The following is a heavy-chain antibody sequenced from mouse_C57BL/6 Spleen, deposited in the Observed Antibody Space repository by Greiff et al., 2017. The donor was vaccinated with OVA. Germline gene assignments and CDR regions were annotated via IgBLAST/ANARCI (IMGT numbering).Heavy chain of an antibody. V-gene: IGHV1-55*01. CDR2: IYPGSGST. CDR3: ARKAYHSNYPDY. CDR1: GYTFTSYW. Sequence: QVQLKQPGAELVKPGASVKMSCKASGYTFTSYWITWVKQRPGQGLEWIGDIYPGSGSTNYNEKFKSKATLTVDTSSSTAYMQLSSLTSEDSAVYYCARKAYHSNYPDYWGQGTTLTVSS. J-gene: IGHJ2*01. D-gene: IGHD2-5*01.